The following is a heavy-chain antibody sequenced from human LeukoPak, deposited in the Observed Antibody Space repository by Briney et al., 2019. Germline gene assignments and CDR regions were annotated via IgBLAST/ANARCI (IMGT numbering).Heavy chain of an antibody. V-gene: IGHV1-46*01. D-gene: IGHD2-21*01. Sequence: ASVKVSCKASGYTFTSYYMHWVRQAPGQGLEWMGIINPSGGSTSYAQKFQGRVTMTRDTSTSTVYMELSSLRSEDTAVYYCAGYCGGDGISEAFDIWGQGKMVTVFS. CDR2: INPSGGST. CDR3: AGYCGGDGISEAFDI. J-gene: IGHJ3*02. CDR1: GYTFTSYY.